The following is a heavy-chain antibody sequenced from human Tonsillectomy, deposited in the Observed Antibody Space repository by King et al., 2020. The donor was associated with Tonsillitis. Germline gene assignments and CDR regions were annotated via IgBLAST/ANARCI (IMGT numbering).Heavy chain of an antibody. Sequence: VQLVESGGGVVQPGKSLRLSCVASGFTFSTYGMHWVRQAPGKGLEWVAVISYDGNTDFYADAVKGRFTISRDKSKNTLYLQMNSVRAEDTAVYYCAKDAGDSGGFSRGLDTWGQGTLVTVSS. D-gene: IGHD3-22*01. CDR3: AKDAGDSGGFSRGLDT. CDR2: ISYDGNTD. CDR1: GFTFSTYG. J-gene: IGHJ5*02. V-gene: IGHV3-30*18.